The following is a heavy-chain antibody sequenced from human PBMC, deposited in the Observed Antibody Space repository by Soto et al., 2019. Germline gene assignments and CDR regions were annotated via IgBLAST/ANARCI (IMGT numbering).Heavy chain of an antibody. CDR1: GFTFSSYA. J-gene: IGHJ6*02. CDR3: AKGDSSGWYLSYYYYGMDV. D-gene: IGHD6-19*01. V-gene: IGHV3-23*01. CDR2: ISGSGGST. Sequence: EVQLLESGGGLVQPGGSLRLSCAASGFTFSSYAMSWVRQAPGKGLEWVSAISGSGGSTYYADSVKGRFTISRDNSKNTLYLQMNSLRAEDTAVYYCAKGDSSGWYLSYYYYGMDVWGQGTTVTVSS.